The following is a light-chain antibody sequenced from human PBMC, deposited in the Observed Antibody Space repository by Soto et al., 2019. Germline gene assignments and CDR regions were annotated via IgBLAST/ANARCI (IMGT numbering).Light chain of an antibody. Sequence: QSALTQPPSASGTAVQSVTISCTGTSSDVGGYNYVSWYQQHTGKAPKLMIYEVSKRPSGVPDRFSGSKSGNTASLTVSGLQAEDEADYYCSSYAGSNNLFGGGTKLTVL. CDR1: SSDVGGYNY. J-gene: IGLJ2*01. CDR2: EVS. V-gene: IGLV2-8*01. CDR3: SSYAGSNNL.